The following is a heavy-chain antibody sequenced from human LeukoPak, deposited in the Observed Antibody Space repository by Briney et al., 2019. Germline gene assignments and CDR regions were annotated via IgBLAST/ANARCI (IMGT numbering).Heavy chain of an antibody. V-gene: IGHV3-30*04. CDR1: GFTLSSYV. D-gene: IGHD3-16*01. Sequence: GGSLRLSCAASGFTLSSYVMHWVRQAPGKGLEWVAVISYDGSNKYYADSVKGRFTISRDNSKSTLYLQMNSLRAEDTAVYYCAGVRLGAPDYWGQGTLVTVSS. CDR3: AGVRLGAPDY. J-gene: IGHJ4*02. CDR2: ISYDGSNK.